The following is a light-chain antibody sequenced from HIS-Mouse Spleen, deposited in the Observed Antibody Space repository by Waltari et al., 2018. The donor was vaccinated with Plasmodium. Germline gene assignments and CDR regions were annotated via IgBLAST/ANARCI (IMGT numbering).Light chain of an antibody. V-gene: IGLV3-10*01. Sequence: SYELTQPPSVSVSPGQTARITCSGDALPTKYACGYQQKSVQAPVLVIYEDSKRPSGIPERFSGSSSGTMATLTISGAQVEDEADYYCYSTDSSGNHRVFGGGTKLTVL. CDR3: YSTDSSGNHRV. J-gene: IGLJ3*02. CDR1: ALPTKY. CDR2: EDS.